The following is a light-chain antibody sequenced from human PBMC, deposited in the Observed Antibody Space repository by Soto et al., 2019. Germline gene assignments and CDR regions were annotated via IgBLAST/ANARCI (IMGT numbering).Light chain of an antibody. V-gene: IGKV1-6*01. J-gene: IGKJ2*01. CDR3: LQDYDYPYT. CDR2: AAS. CDR1: QGIRDD. Sequence: AVQMTQSPSSMSASVGDRVTITCRASQGIRDDLAWYQQRPGKAPKLLIYAASNLQSGVPSRFSGSGSGTDFTLIISSLQPEDFATYYCLQDYDYPYTFGQGTKREIK.